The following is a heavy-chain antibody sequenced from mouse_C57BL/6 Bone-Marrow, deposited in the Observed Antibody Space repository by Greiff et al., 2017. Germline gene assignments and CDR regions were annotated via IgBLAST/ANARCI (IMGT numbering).Heavy chain of an antibody. Sequence: QVHVKQSGAELVKPGASVKISCKASGYAFSSYWMNWVKQRPGKGLEWIGQIYPGDGDTNYNGKFKGKATLTADKSSSTAYMQLSSLTSEDSAVYFCASRVGPYYFDYWGQGTTLTVSS. D-gene: IGHD1-1*02. CDR1: GYAFSSYW. J-gene: IGHJ2*01. CDR3: ASRVGPYYFDY. CDR2: IYPGDGDT. V-gene: IGHV1-80*01.